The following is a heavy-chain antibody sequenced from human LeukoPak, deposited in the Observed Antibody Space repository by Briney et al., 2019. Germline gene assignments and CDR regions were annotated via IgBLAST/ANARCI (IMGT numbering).Heavy chain of an antibody. D-gene: IGHD6-13*01. CDR1: GFSFSTYS. V-gene: IGHV3-21*06. J-gene: IGHJ5*02. CDR2: ISRNSRYI. Sequence: GGSLRLSCAASGFSFSTYSMNWVRQAPGKGLEWVPSISRNSRYIYYADSMRGRFTISRDNAKNSLYLQMNSLKPEDTAVYYCARVAEAAAFDPWGQGTLVTVSS. CDR3: ARVAEAAAFDP.